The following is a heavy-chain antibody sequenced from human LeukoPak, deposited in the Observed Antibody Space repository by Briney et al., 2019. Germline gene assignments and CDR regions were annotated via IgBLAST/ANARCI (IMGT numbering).Heavy chain of an antibody. D-gene: IGHD2-2*03. CDR2: ISSSSSYI. Sequence: GGSLRLSCAASGFTFSSYSMNWVRQAPGKGLEWVSSISSSSSYIYYVDSVKGRFTISRDNAKNSLYLQMNSLRAEDTAVYYCARGMDPGDYWGQGTLVTVSS. J-gene: IGHJ4*02. V-gene: IGHV3-21*01. CDR3: ARGMDPGDY. CDR1: GFTFSSYS.